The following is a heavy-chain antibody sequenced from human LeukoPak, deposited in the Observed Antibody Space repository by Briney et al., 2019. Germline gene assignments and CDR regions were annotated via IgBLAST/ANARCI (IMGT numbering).Heavy chain of an antibody. D-gene: IGHD2-21*02. CDR1: GFTFSTYS. CDR2: ISTSSSYI. CDR3: ARACGGDCYLSDY. J-gene: IGHJ4*02. V-gene: IGHV3-21*01. Sequence: KTGGSLRLSCAASGFTFSTYSMNWVRQAPGKGLEWVSSISTSSSYIYYADSVKGRFTISRDNAKSSLYLQMNSLRAEDTAVYYCARACGGDCYLSDYWGQGTLVTVSS.